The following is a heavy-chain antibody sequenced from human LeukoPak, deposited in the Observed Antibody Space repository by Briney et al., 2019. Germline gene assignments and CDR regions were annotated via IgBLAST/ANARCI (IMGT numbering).Heavy chain of an antibody. Sequence: GGSLRLSCAASGFTFSNYNMNWVRQAPGKGLEWVSYITTTSRTISYADSVKGRFTISRDNAKNSLYLQMNSLRDEDTAVYYCASAKQYLEDWGQGTLVTVSS. CDR1: GFTFSNYN. J-gene: IGHJ4*02. CDR2: ITTTSRTI. D-gene: IGHD1/OR15-1a*01. V-gene: IGHV3-48*02. CDR3: ASAKQYLED.